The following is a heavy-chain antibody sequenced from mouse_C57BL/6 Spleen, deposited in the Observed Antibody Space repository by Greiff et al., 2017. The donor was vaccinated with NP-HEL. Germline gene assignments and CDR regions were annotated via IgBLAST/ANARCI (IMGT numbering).Heavy chain of an antibody. J-gene: IGHJ3*01. D-gene: IGHD2-4*01. Sequence: EVQLQQSGAELVRPGASVKLSCTASGFNIKDDYMHWVKQRPEQGLEWIGWIDPENGDTEYVSKFQGKATITADTSSTTAYLQLSSLTSEDTAVYYCLIYYDYRFAYWGQGTLVTVSA. CDR2: IDPENGDT. V-gene: IGHV14-4*01. CDR1: GFNIKDDY. CDR3: LIYYDYRFAY.